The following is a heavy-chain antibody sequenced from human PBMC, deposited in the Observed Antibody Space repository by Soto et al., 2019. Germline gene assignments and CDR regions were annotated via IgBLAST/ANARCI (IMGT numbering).Heavy chain of an antibody. D-gene: IGHD6-13*01. V-gene: IGHV4-34*02. Sequence: QVQLQQWGAGLLKPSETLSLFCSVSGGTFTGHYWSWIRQSPGKGLEWIGEINYSGATDSNPSLRRRVNLSVHRSQHPFSLTLAPVTAAGTAVYYFARRWDSSWYRGHLDSWGQGTQVTVS. CDR2: INYSGAT. J-gene: IGHJ4*02. CDR3: ARRWDSSWYRGHLDS. CDR1: GGTFTGHY.